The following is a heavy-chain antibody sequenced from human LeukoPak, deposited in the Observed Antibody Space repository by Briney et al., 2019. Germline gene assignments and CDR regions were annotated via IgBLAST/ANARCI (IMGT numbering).Heavy chain of an antibody. CDR3: ARGFRRWLQFEDAFDI. CDR1: GGSISSSNW. J-gene: IGHJ3*02. V-gene: IGHV4-4*02. Sequence: PSEALSLTCAVSGGSISSSNWWSWVRQPPGKGLEWIGEINHSGSTNYNPSLKGRVTISVDTSKNQFSLKLSSVTAADTAVYYCARGFRRWLQFEDAFDIWGQGTMVTVSS. CDR2: INHSGST. D-gene: IGHD5-24*01.